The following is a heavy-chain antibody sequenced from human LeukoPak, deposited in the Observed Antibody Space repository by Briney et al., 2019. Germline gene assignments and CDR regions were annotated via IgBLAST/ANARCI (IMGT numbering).Heavy chain of an antibody. CDR3: AKCVILTGRYMDV. Sequence: PGGSLRLSCAASGFTFDDYGMSWVRQAPGKGLEWVSGINWNGGSTGYADSVKGRFTISRDNSKNTLYLQMNSLRAEDTAVYYCAKCVILTGRYMDVWGKGTTVTISS. J-gene: IGHJ6*03. CDR2: INWNGGST. CDR1: GFTFDDYG. D-gene: IGHD3-9*01. V-gene: IGHV3-20*04.